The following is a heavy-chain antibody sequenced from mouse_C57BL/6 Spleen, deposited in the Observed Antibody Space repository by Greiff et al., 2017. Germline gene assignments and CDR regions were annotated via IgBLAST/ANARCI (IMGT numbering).Heavy chain of an antibody. Sequence: VQLQQSGPELVKPGASVKISCKASGYAFSSSWMNWVKQRPGKGLEWIGRIYPGDGDTNYNGKFKGKATLTADKSSSTAYMQLSSLTSEDSAVYFCGRKDYGNAMDYWGQGTSVTVSS. CDR1: GYAFSSSW. D-gene: IGHD1-1*01. CDR3: GRKDYGNAMDY. CDR2: IYPGDGDT. J-gene: IGHJ4*01. V-gene: IGHV1-82*01.